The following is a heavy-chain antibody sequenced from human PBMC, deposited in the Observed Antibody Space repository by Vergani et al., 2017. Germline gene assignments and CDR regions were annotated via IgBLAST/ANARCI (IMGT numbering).Heavy chain of an antibody. J-gene: IGHJ6*02. CDR2: IYYSGST. Sequence: QLQLQESGPGLVKPSETLSLTCTVSGGSISSSSYYWGWIRQPPGKGLEWIGSIYYSGSTYYNPSLKSRVTISVDTSKNQFSLKLSSVTAADTAVYYCARQKVVVQQGGHYYYYGMDVWGQGTTVTVSS. CDR1: GGSISSSSYY. V-gene: IGHV4-39*01. D-gene: IGHD3-22*01. CDR3: ARQKVVVQQGGHYYYYGMDV.